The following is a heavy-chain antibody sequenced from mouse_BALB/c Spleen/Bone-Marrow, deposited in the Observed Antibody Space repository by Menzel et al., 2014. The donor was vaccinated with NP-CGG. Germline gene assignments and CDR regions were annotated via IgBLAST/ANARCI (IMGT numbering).Heavy chain of an antibody. Sequence: EVNVVESGGGLVQPKGSLKLSCAASGFTFSTYAMNWVRQAPGKGLEWVARIRSKSNNYATYYADSVKDRFTISRDDSQSMLYLQMNNLKTEDTAMYYCVRQNYDYAWFAYWGQGTLVTVSA. CDR1: GFTFSTYA. CDR2: IRSKSNNYAT. CDR3: VRQNYDYAWFAY. V-gene: IGHV10-1*02. J-gene: IGHJ3*01. D-gene: IGHD2-4*01.